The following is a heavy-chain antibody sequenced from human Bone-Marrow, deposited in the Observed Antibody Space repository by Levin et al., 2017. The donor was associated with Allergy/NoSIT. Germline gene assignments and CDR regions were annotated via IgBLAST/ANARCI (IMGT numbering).Heavy chain of an antibody. V-gene: IGHV1-2*02. CDR1: GYTFTDYY. Sequence: GESLKISCKASGYTFTDYYVHWVRQVPGQGLEWMGLINSNDGSTDYAQKFKGRVTMTRDTSISTVYMEMTRLGSDDTAVYYCVNERIGCSSSSCYFWFWGQGTMVTVSS. CDR3: VNERIGCSSSSCYFWF. D-gene: IGHD2-2*01. CDR2: INSNDGST. J-gene: IGHJ3*01.